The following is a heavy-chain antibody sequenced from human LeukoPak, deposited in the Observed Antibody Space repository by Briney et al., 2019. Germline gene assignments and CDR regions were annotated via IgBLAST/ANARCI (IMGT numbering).Heavy chain of an antibody. J-gene: IGHJ4*02. D-gene: IGHD6-19*01. CDR1: GFTFSSYA. CDR3: ARDPIAVAGIFDY. CDR2: ISGSGGST. V-gene: IGHV3-23*01. Sequence: GGSLRLSCAASGFTFSSYAMSWVRQAPGKGLEWVSAISGSGGSTYYADSVKGRFTISRDNAKNSLYLQMNSLRAEDTAVYYCARDPIAVAGIFDYWGQGTLVTVSS.